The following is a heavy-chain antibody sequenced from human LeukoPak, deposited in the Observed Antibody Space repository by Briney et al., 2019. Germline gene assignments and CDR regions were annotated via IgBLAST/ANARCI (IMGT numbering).Heavy chain of an antibody. J-gene: IGHJ4*02. CDR2: ISYSGST. Sequence: SVTLSLTCTVSSGSISGYYWSWIRQPPGKGLEWVGYISYSGSTNYNPSLKSRVTISVDTSKNQFSLKLSSVTAAGTAIYYCARDGRAGSLFAYWGQGTLVTVSS. D-gene: IGHD6-19*01. CDR3: ARDGRAGSLFAY. V-gene: IGHV4-59*01. CDR1: SGSISGYY.